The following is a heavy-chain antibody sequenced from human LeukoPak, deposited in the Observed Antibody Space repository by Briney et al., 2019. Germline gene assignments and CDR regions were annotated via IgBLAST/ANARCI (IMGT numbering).Heavy chain of an antibody. CDR2: INWNGGST. Sequence: GGSLRLSCAASGFTFDDYGMSWVRQAPGKGLEWVSGINWNGGSTGYADSVKGRFTISRDNAKNSLYLQMNSLRAEDTALYYCARSRYCSGGSCQDAFDIWGPGTMVTVSS. J-gene: IGHJ3*02. V-gene: IGHV3-20*04. CDR1: GFTFDDYG. D-gene: IGHD2-15*01. CDR3: ARSRYCSGGSCQDAFDI.